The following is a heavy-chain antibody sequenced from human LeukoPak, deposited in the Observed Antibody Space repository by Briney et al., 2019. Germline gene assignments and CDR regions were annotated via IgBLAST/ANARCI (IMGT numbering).Heavy chain of an antibody. CDR3: ARRGIVGAFGGYYFDY. D-gene: IGHD1-26*01. J-gene: IGHJ4*02. Sequence: PGGSLRLSCTGSGFTFSAYYMSCIRQAPGKGLMWISYISSRSSNKYYADSVKGRFTISRDNAKNSLYLQMNSLRAEDTAVYYCARRGIVGAFGGYYFDYWGQGTLVTVSS. V-gene: IGHV3-11*04. CDR2: ISSRSSNK. CDR1: GFTFSAYY.